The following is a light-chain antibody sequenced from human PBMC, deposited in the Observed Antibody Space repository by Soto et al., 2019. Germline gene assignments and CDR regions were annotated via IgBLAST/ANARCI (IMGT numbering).Light chain of an antibody. CDR2: AAS. V-gene: IGKV1-8*01. CDR1: QGISSY. CDR3: QQYYSYTWT. J-gene: IGKJ1*01. Sequence: AIRMTQSPSSLSASTGDRVTITCRASQGISSYLAWYQQKPGKAPKLLIYAASTLQSGVPSRFCVSRSGTEFTLTISCLHSEDFATCYCQQYYSYTWTFGQGTKVDIK.